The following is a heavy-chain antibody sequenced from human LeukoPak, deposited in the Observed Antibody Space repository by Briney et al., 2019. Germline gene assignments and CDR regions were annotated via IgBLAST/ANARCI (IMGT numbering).Heavy chain of an antibody. D-gene: IGHD3-10*01. CDR3: ARCASGSGSYHWCYFDY. Sequence: SETLSLTCTVSGGSISSSSYYWGWIRQPPGKGLEWIGSIYYSGSTYYNPSLKSRVTISVDTSKKQFSLKLSSVTAADTAVYYCARCASGSGSYHWCYFDYWGQGTLVTVSS. J-gene: IGHJ4*02. V-gene: IGHV4-39*01. CDR2: IYYSGST. CDR1: GGSISSSSYY.